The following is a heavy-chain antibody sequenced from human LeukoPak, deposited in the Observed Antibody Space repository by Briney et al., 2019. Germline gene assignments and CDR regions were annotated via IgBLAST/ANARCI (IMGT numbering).Heavy chain of an antibody. V-gene: IGHV4-34*01. CDR2: INHSGST. CDR1: GGSFSGYY. CDR3: ARVRNGYTFAYFDY. Sequence: SETLSLTCAVYGGSFSGYYWSWIRQPPGKGLEWIGEINHSGSTNYNPSLKSRVTISVDTSKNQFSLKLSSVTAADTAVYYCARVRNGYTFAYFDYWGQGTLVTVSS. J-gene: IGHJ4*02. D-gene: IGHD5-12*01.